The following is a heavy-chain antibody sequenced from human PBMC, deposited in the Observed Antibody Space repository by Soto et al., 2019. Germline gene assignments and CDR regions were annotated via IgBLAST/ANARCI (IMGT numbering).Heavy chain of an antibody. V-gene: IGHV4-34*01. CDR2: INHSGST. Sequence: SETLSLTCAVYGGSFSGYYWSWIRQPPGKGLEWIGDINHSGSTYYNPSLKSRVTISVDTSKNQFSLKLSSVTAADTAVYYCARASSLQQLGYWGQGTQVTVSS. CDR3: ARASSLQQLGY. CDR1: GGSFSGYY. D-gene: IGHD6-13*01. J-gene: IGHJ4*02.